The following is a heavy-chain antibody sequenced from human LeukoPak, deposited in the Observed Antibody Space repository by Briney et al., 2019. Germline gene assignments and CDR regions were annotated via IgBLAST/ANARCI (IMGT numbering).Heavy chain of an antibody. Sequence: SVKVSCKASGGTFSRYAISWVRQAPGQGLEWMGGIIPISGTTNYAQKFQGRVTITADKSTSTAYMELSSLRFEDTAVYYCARGLGGIPAAISENNWFDPWGQGTLVTVSS. V-gene: IGHV1-69*06. CDR3: ARGLGGIPAAISENNWFDP. CDR2: IIPISGTT. CDR1: GGTFSRYA. D-gene: IGHD2-2*02. J-gene: IGHJ5*02.